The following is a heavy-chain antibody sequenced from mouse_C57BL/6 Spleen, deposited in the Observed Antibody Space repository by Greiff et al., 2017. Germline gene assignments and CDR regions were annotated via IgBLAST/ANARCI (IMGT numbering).Heavy chain of an antibody. CDR3: ADGYHQDY. Sequence: QVQLQQSGAELARPGASVKMSCKASGYTFTSYTMHWVKQSPGQGLEWIGYINPSSGDTKYNQKFKDKATLTADKSSSTAYMQLSSLTSEDSAVCYCADGYHQDYWGQGTTLSVSS. CDR2: INPSSGDT. J-gene: IGHJ2*01. V-gene: IGHV1-4*01. CDR1: GYTFTSYT. D-gene: IGHD2-3*01.